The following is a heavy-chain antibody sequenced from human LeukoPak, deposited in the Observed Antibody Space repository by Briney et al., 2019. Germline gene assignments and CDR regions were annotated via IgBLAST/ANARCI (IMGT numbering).Heavy chain of an antibody. CDR1: GFSFSAYG. Sequence: GGSLRLSCAASGFSFSAYGVHWVRQAPGKGLEWVAVIWYDGSSKDYADSVKGQFTFSRDNSKNTLYLQMNSLTVEDTAVYYCARSQSSSLIDYWDQGTLVTVSS. V-gene: IGHV3-33*01. CDR3: ARSQSSSLIDY. D-gene: IGHD6-13*01. J-gene: IGHJ4*02. CDR2: IWYDGSSK.